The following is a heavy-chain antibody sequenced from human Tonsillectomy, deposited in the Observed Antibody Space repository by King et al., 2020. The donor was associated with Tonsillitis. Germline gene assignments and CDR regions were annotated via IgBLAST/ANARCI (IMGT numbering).Heavy chain of an antibody. CDR1: GGSISSGGYS. CDR2: IYHSGST. CDR3: AGGRVPAAMAANAFDI. D-gene: IGHD2-2*01. J-gene: IGHJ3*02. V-gene: IGHV4-30-2*01. Sequence: QLQESGSGLVKPSQTLSLTCAVSGGSISSGGYSWSWIRQPPGKGLEWIGYIYHSGSTYYNPSLKSRVTISVDRSKNQFSLKLSSVTAADTAVYYCAGGRVPAAMAANAFDIWGQGTMATVSS.